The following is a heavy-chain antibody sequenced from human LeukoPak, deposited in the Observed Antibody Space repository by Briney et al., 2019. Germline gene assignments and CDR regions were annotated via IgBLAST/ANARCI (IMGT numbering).Heavy chain of an antibody. CDR2: INHSGST. D-gene: IGHD3-22*01. Sequence: SETLSLTCAVDGRSFSGYYWSWIRQPPGKGLEWIGEINHSGSTNYNPSLKSRVTISVDTSKNQFSLKLSSVTAADTAVYYCARARLLLRLFDYWGQGTLVTVSS. CDR1: GRSFSGYY. J-gene: IGHJ4*02. V-gene: IGHV4-34*01. CDR3: ARARLLLRLFDY.